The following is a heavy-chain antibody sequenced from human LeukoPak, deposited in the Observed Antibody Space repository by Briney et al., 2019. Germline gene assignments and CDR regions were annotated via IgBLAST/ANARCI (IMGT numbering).Heavy chain of an antibody. J-gene: IGHJ4*02. CDR1: GFTSSSYA. Sequence: GGSLRLSCAASGFTSSSYAMSWVRQARGKGVECGSDISGSGGSTYYADSVKGRFKISRDNSKNTLYLQMNSLRAEDTAVYYCAKDRSQSEQRKMGIGDYWGQGTLVTVSS. CDR3: AKDRSQSEQRKMGIGDY. V-gene: IGHV3-23*01. CDR2: ISGSGGST. D-gene: IGHD1/OR15-1a*01.